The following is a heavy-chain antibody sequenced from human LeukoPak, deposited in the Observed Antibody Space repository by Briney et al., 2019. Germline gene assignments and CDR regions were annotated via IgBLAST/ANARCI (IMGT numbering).Heavy chain of an antibody. CDR2: ISAYNGNT. V-gene: IGHV1-18*01. J-gene: IGHJ4*02. Sequence: ASVKVSCKASGYTFTSYGITWVRQAPGQGLEWMGWISAYNGNTNYVQKLQGRVTMTTDTSTSTAYLDLRRLRSDDTAVYYCARAEQYQLLLHWGQGTLVTVSS. D-gene: IGHD2-2*01. CDR1: GYTFTSYG. CDR3: ARAEQYQLLLH.